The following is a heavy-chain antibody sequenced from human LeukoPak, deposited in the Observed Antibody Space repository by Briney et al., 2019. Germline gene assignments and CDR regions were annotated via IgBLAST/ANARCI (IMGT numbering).Heavy chain of an antibody. D-gene: IGHD6-13*01. V-gene: IGHV1-69*13. CDR1: GGTFSSYA. Sequence: SVKVSCKASGGTFSSYAISWVRQAPGQGLEWMGGIIPIFGTANYAQKFQGRVTITADESTSTAYMELGSLRSEDTAVYYCARDLAAAGTRFDYWGQGTLVTVSS. CDR3: ARDLAAAGTRFDY. J-gene: IGHJ4*02. CDR2: IIPIFGTA.